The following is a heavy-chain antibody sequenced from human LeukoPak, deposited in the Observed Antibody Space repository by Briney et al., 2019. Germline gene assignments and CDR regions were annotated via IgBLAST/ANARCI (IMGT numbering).Heavy chain of an antibody. CDR3: ARDPRGRYEDWFDP. V-gene: IGHV4-39*07. CDR2: IYASGST. J-gene: IGHJ5*02. D-gene: IGHD1-26*01. CDR1: GLSITYDTYY. Sequence: SETLSLTCTVSGLSITYDTYYWAWIRQPPGKGLEWIGSIYASGSTYYSPSLKGRVIISVDTSKNHFSLTLSAVTAADAAVYYCARDPRGRYEDWFDPWGQGTLVTVSS.